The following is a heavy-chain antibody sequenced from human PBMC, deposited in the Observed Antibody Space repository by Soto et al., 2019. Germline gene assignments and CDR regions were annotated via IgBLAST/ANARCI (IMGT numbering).Heavy chain of an antibody. CDR3: ARVRYCSGGSCPPGYWFDY. CDR1: GDSVSSNSAA. D-gene: IGHD2-15*01. V-gene: IGHV6-1*01. J-gene: IGHJ4*02. Sequence: SQTLSLTCAISGDSVSSNSAAWNWIRQSPSRGLEWLGRTYYRSKWYNDYAVSVKSRITINPDTSKNQFSLQLNSVTPEDTAVYYCARVRYCSGGSCPPGYWFDYWGQGTLVTVSS. CDR2: TYYRSKWYN.